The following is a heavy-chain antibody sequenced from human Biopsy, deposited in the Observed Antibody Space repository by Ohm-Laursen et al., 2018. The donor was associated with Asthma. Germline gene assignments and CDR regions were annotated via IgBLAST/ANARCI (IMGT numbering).Heavy chain of an antibody. CDR1: GFRFPIYG. V-gene: IGHV3-30*03. J-gene: IGHJ6*02. Sequence: SLRLSCAASGFRFPIYGMHWVRQGPGKGPEWVALISYDGRETGYVDSVKGRFTISRDNFRNTVHLQMSSLRPEDSAVYYCKRDRFYNSVTSESFYYGVDVWGQGTTVTVSS. CDR3: KRDRFYNSVTSESFYYGVDV. D-gene: IGHD2-21*02. CDR2: ISYDGRET.